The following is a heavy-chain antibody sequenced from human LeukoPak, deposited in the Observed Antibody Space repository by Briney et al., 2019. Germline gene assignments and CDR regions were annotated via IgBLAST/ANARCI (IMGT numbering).Heavy chain of an antibody. V-gene: IGHV3-23*01. CDR2: ISIGTGST. CDR3: AKSGRATDY. J-gene: IGHJ4*02. Sequence: GGSLRLSCVASGFTFSNYVMNWVRQAPGKGLQWVASISIGTGSTYYADFVKGRFTISRDTSRNTLYLQMNSLEIEDTAVYYCAKSGRATDYWGQGTVVAVSS. CDR1: GFTFSNYV. D-gene: IGHD3-10*01.